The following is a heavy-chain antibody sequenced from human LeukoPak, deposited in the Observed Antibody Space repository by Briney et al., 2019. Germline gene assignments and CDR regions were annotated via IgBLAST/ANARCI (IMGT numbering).Heavy chain of an antibody. D-gene: IGHD6-19*01. V-gene: IGHV4-59*01. CDR2: IYYSGST. CDR3: VIGWYYFDY. Sequence: SETLSLTCTVSGDSIRTYYWSWIRQPPGKGLEWIGYIYYSGSTNYNPSLQSRVTISIDTSKNQFSLRLSSVTAADTAVYYCVIGWYYFDYWGQGALVAVSS. CDR1: GDSIRTYY. J-gene: IGHJ4*02.